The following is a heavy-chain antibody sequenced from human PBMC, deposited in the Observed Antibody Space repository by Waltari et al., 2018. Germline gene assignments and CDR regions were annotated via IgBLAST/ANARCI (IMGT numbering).Heavy chain of an antibody. CDR3: ARNEAYDILTGFDY. CDR1: GHSISRSHW. CDR2: IYHSGST. Sequence: HVQLQESGPGLVKPSVPLSLTCAVSGHSISRSHWLSWVSQPPGKGLEWIGEIYHSGSTNYNPSLKSRVTISVDKSKNQFSLKLSSVTAADTAVYYCARNEAYDILTGFDYWGQGTLVTVSS. V-gene: IGHV4-4*02. J-gene: IGHJ4*02. D-gene: IGHD3-9*01.